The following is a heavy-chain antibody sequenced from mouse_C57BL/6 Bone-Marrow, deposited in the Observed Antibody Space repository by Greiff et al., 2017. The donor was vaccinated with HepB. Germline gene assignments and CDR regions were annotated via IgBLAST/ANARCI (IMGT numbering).Heavy chain of an antibody. V-gene: IGHV1-47*01. CDR2: FHPYNDDT. J-gene: IGHJ1*03. Sequence: VQLQQSGAELVKPGASVKMSCKASGYTFTTYPIEWMKQNHGKSLEWIGNFHPYNDDTKYNEKFKGKATLTVEKSSSTVYLELSRLTSDYSAVYYCARGGYSNYRNFDVWGTGTTVTVSS. CDR3: ARGGYSNYRNFDV. D-gene: IGHD2-5*01. CDR1: GYTFTTYP.